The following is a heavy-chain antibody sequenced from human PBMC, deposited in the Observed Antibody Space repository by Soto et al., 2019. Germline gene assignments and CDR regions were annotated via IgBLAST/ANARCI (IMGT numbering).Heavy chain of an antibody. CDR3: TTDPWAIAAAGLYYYYGMDV. J-gene: IGHJ6*02. CDR2: IKSKTDGGTT. Sequence: PGGSLRLSCAASGFTFSNAWMNWVRQAPGKGLEWVGRIKSKTDGGTTDYAAPVKGRFTISRDDSKNTLYLQMNSLKTEDTAVYYCTTDPWAIAAAGLYYYYGMDVWGQGTTVTVSS. V-gene: IGHV3-15*07. CDR1: GFTFSNAW. D-gene: IGHD6-13*01.